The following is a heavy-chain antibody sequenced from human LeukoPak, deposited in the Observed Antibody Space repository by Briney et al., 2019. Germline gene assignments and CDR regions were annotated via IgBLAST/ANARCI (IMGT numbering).Heavy chain of an antibody. CDR1: GFTFSNHA. CDR3: ARGFKVSRYDLIGY. CDR2: ISFDGTDK. J-gene: IGHJ4*02. V-gene: IGHV3-30-3*01. Sequence: GGSLRLSCAASGFTFSNHAMNWVRQAPGKGLEWVTTISFDGTDKYYADAVTGRFTISRDNAKNSLYLQMNSLRAEDTAVYYCARGFKVSRYDLIGYWGQGTLVTVSS. D-gene: IGHD3-3*01.